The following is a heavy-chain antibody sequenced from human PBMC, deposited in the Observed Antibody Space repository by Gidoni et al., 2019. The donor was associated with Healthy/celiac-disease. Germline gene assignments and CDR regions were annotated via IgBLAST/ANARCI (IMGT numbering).Heavy chain of an antibody. CDR2: ISSSSSYI. Sequence: SGFTFSSYSMNWVRQAQGKGLEWVSSISSSSSYIYYADSVKGRFTSSRDNAKNSLYLQMNSLRAEDTAVYYCARDRAIFGVVITGLDYWGQGTLVTVSS. J-gene: IGHJ4*02. CDR1: GFTFSSYS. V-gene: IGHV3-21*01. D-gene: IGHD3-3*01. CDR3: ARDRAIFGVVITGLDY.